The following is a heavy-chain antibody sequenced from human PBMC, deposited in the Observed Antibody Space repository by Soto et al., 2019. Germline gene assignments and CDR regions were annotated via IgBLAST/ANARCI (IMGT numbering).Heavy chain of an antibody. CDR2: ISAYNGNT. CDR3: ARGLMVRGRGYYYMDV. Sequence: ASVKVSCKASGYTFTSYGISWVRQAPGQGLEWMGWISAYNGNTNYAQKLQGRVTMTTDTSTSTAYMELRSLRSDDTAVYYCARGLMVRGRGYYYMDVWGKGTTVTVSS. CDR1: GYTFTSYG. V-gene: IGHV1-18*01. J-gene: IGHJ6*03. D-gene: IGHD3-10*01.